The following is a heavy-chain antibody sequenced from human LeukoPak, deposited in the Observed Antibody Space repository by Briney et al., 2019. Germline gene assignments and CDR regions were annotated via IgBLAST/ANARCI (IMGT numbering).Heavy chain of an antibody. D-gene: IGHD3-9*01. CDR3: AKDYGFYDILTGYYFDY. CDR1: GFTFSSDA. J-gene: IGHJ4*02. Sequence: GGSLRLACAASGFTFSSDAMSWVRQAPGKGLEWVSAISGRGGSTYYADSVKGRFTISRDNSKNTLYLQMNSLRAEDTAVYYCAKDYGFYDILTGYYFDYWGQGTLVTVSS. CDR2: ISGRGGST. V-gene: IGHV3-23*01.